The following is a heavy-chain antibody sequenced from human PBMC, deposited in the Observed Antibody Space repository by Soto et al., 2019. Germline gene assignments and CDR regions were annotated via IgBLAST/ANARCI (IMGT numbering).Heavy chain of an antibody. V-gene: IGHV1-69*05. Sequence: GASVKVSCKASGGTFSSYAISWVRQAPGQGLEWMGGITPIFGTANYAQKFQGRVTITTDESTSTAYMELSSLRSEDTAVYYCARDRRPVEGCTNGVCYSVAAAAPSFDYWGQGTLVTVSS. D-gene: IGHD2-8*01. CDR3: ARDRRPVEGCTNGVCYSVAAAAPSFDY. J-gene: IGHJ4*02. CDR1: GGTFSSYA. CDR2: ITPIFGTA.